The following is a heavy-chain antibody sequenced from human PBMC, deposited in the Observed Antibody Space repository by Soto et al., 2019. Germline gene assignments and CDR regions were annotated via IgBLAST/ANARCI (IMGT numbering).Heavy chain of an antibody. CDR3: ARDQGYCSSTRCSNRGYFQH. D-gene: IGHD2-2*01. Sequence: QVQLVQSGAEVKKPGASVKVSCKASGYTFTSYAMHWVRQAPGQRREWMGWINAGNGNTKYSQKFQGRVNITRDTSASTAYLELSSLRSEDTAVYYCARDQGYCSSTRCSNRGYFQHWGQGTLVTVSS. CDR2: INAGNGNT. V-gene: IGHV1-3*01. J-gene: IGHJ1*01. CDR1: GYTFTSYA.